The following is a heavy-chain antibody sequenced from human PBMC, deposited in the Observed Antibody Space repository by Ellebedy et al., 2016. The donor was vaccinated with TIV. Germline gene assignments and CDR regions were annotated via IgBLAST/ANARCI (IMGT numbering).Heavy chain of an antibody. CDR3: ARFRSATGVYDV. J-gene: IGHJ3*01. V-gene: IGHV5-51*01. CDR2: IFPSDSDV. D-gene: IGHD7-27*01. Sequence: GESLKISCQASGYLFTSLWIGWVRQMPGKGLEWMAIIFPSDSDVRYRPAVQGHVTISADTSTNTAYLHWNSLEVSDTATYFCARFRSATGVYDVWGPGTPVTVSS. CDR1: GYLFTSLW.